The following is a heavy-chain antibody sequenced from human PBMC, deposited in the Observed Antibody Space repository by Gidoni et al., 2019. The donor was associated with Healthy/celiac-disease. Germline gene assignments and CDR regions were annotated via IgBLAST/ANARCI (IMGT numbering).Heavy chain of an antibody. J-gene: IGHJ3*02. CDR1: GFTFGDYA. CDR2: IRSKAYGGTT. V-gene: IGHV3-49*05. D-gene: IGHD2-15*01. Sequence: EVQLVESGGGLVKPGRSLRLSCTASGFTFGDYAMSWFRQAPGKGLEWVGFIRSKAYGGTTEYAASVKGRFTISRDDSKSIAYLQMNSLKTEDTAVYYCTRDSVGLPYAFDIWGQGTMVTVSS. CDR3: TRDSVGLPYAFDI.